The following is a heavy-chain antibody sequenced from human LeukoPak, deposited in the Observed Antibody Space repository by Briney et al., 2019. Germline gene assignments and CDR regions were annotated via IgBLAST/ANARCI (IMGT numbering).Heavy chain of an antibody. CDR3: ARHPTGYSNGWFAFDY. D-gene: IGHD6-19*01. V-gene: IGHV4-59*08. CDR1: GGSISGYY. CDR2: IYYSGGT. J-gene: IGHJ4*02. Sequence: PSETLSLTCTVSGGSISGYYWNWIRQPPGKGLEWIGYIYYSGGTNYNPSLKSRVTISVDTSKNQFSLNLSSVTAADTAVYYCARHPTGYSNGWFAFDYWGQGTLVTVSS.